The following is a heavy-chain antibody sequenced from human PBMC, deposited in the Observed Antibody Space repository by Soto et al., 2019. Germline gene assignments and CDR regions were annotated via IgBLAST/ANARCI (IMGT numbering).Heavy chain of an antibody. CDR2: ISYDGSNK. Sequence: GGSLRLSCAASGFTFSSYGMHWVRQAPGKGLEWVAVISYDGSNKYYADSVKGRFTISRDNSKNTLYLQMNSLRAEDTAVYYCAKDPSSSWSNLEYWGQGTLVTVSS. V-gene: IGHV3-30*18. CDR1: GFTFSSYG. D-gene: IGHD6-13*01. CDR3: AKDPSSSWSNLEY. J-gene: IGHJ4*02.